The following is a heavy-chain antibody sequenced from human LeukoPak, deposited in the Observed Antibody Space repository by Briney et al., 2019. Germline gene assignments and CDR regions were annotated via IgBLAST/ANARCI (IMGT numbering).Heavy chain of an antibody. CDR1: GFTFSSYG. CDR3: AKDSGYDFWSGYLYFDY. D-gene: IGHD3-3*01. Sequence: GGSLRLSCAASGFTFSSYGMHWVRQAPGKGLEWVAFIRYDGSNKYYADSVKGRFTISRDNSKNTLYLQMNSLRAEDTAVYYCAKDSGYDFWSGYLYFDYWGQGTLVTVSS. V-gene: IGHV3-30*02. J-gene: IGHJ4*02. CDR2: IRYDGSNK.